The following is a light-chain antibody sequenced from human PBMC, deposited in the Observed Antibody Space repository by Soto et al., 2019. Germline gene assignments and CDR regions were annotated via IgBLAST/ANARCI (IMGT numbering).Light chain of an antibody. CDR1: QSVLFISNNKNF. J-gene: IGKJ1*01. Sequence: IVMTQSPDFLSVSLGERATINCRANQSVLFISNNKNFLAWYQHKPGQPPKLFLNWASTRESGVTDRFSGSGNGTVFTITISSLHGEDVAVYYCQQFLHTPTFGQGTKV. CDR2: WAS. V-gene: IGKV4-1*01. CDR3: QQFLHTPT.